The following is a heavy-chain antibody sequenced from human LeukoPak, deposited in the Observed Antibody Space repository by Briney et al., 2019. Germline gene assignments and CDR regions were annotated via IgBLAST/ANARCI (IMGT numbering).Heavy chain of an antibody. CDR1: GFTFSTYA. J-gene: IGHJ4*02. D-gene: IGHD5-12*01. CDR3: AKVEINWSMDIDDY. CDR2: IGAIGVNT. Sequence: GGSLRLSCTASGFTFSTYAMGWARQAPGKGLEWVSGIGAIGVNTFYADSAKGRFTISRDNSKNTLYLQMNSLRADDTAVYYCAKVEINWSMDIDDYWGQGTLVTVSS. V-gene: IGHV3-23*01.